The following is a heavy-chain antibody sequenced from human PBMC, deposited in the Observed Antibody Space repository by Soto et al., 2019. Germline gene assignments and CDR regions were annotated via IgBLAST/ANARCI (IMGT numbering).Heavy chain of an antibody. CDR3: ARGQGLLDNYYYYMDV. Sequence: SETLSLTCAVYGGSFSGYYWSWIRQPPGKGLEWIGEINHSGSTNYNPSLKSRVTISVDTSKNQFSLKLSSVTAADTAVYYCARGQGLLDNYYYYMDVWGKGTTVTVSS. CDR1: GGSFSGYY. J-gene: IGHJ6*03. CDR2: INHSGST. V-gene: IGHV4-34*01. D-gene: IGHD2-15*01.